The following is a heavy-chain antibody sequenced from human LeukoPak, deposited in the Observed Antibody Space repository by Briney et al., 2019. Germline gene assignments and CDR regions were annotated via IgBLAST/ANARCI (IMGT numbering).Heavy chain of an antibody. CDR2: IYHSGST. Sequence: SETLSLTCAVSGGSISSGGSSWSWIRQPPGKGLEWIGYIYHSGSTYYNPSLKSRVTISVDRSKNQFSLKLSSVTAADTAVYYCARADSHYDFWSGTKNDAFDIWGQGTMVTVSS. CDR1: GGSISSGGSS. D-gene: IGHD3-3*01. CDR3: ARADSHYDFWSGTKNDAFDI. J-gene: IGHJ3*02. V-gene: IGHV4-30-2*01.